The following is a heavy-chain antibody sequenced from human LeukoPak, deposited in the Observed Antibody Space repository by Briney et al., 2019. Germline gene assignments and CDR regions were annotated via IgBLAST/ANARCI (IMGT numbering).Heavy chain of an antibody. CDR2: IYSGGST. J-gene: IGHJ6*02. Sequence: GGSLRLSCAASGFTVSSNYMSWVRQAPGKGLEWDSVIYSGGSTYYADSVKGRFTISRHNSKNTLYLQMNSLRAEDTAVYYCARDGYYDILTGYRYYGMDVWGQGTTVTVSS. CDR3: ARDGYYDILTGYRYYGMDV. D-gene: IGHD3-9*01. V-gene: IGHV3-53*04. CDR1: GFTVSSNY.